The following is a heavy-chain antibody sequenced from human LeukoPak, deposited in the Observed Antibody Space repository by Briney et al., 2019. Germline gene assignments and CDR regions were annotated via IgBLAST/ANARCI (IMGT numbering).Heavy chain of an antibody. D-gene: IGHD5-12*01. Sequence: PSQTLSLTCAVSGGSISSGGYSWSWIRQPPGKGLEWIGYIYHSGCTYYNPSLKSRVTLSVDRSKNQFSLKLSSVTAADTAVYYCASFRVATIDYWGQGTLVTVSS. J-gene: IGHJ4*02. V-gene: IGHV4-30-2*01. CDR1: GGSISSGGYS. CDR2: IYHSGCT. CDR3: ASFRVATIDY.